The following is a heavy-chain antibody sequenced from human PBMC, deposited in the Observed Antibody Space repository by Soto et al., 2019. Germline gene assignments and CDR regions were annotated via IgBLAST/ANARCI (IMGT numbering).Heavy chain of an antibody. J-gene: IGHJ6*02. CDR2: ISYDGSNK. CDR1: GFTFSSYA. CDR3: ARGLAGMDV. Sequence: GGSLKRSCVASGFTFSSYAMHWVRQAPGKGLEWVAVISYDGSNKYYADSVKGRFTISRDNSKNTLYLQMNSLRAEDTAVYYCARGLAGMDVWGQGTTVTVSS. V-gene: IGHV3-30-3*01.